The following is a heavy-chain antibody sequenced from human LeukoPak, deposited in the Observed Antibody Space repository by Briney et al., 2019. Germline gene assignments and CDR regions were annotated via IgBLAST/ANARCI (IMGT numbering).Heavy chain of an antibody. D-gene: IGHD1-26*01. CDR2: ISAGGGDT. CDR3: TKGGSYAPLDY. J-gene: IGHJ4*02. Sequence: GGSLGPSCAASGFTFSSSAMTWVRQAPGKGLDWVSAISAGGGDTVYADSVKGRLTISRDNSKNTPYLQMNSLRAEDTAIYYCTKGGSYAPLDYWGQGTLVTVSS. CDR1: GFTFSSSA. V-gene: IGHV3-23*01.